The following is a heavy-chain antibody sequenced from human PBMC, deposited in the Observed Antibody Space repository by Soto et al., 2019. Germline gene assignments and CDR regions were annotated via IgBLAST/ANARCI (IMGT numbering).Heavy chain of an antibody. Sequence: SETLSLTCAVYGGSFSGYYWSWIRQPPGKGLEWIGEINHSGSTNYNPSLKSRVTISVDTSKNQFSLKLSSVTAADTAVYYCARVQTYSSSWYHFDYWGQGTLVTVS. CDR3: ARVQTYSSSWYHFDY. J-gene: IGHJ4*02. CDR2: INHSGST. D-gene: IGHD6-19*01. V-gene: IGHV4-34*01. CDR1: GGSFSGYY.